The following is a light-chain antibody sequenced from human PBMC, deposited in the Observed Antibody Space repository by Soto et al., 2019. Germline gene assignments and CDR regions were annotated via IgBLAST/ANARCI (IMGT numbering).Light chain of an antibody. V-gene: IGKV3-20*01. J-gene: IGKJ2*02. Sequence: EIVLTQSPGTLSLSPGERATLSCRASQSVSSSYLAWYQQKPGQAPRLLIYGASSRATGIPDRFSGSGSGTDFTLTISRLEPEDFAVYYCQQYSTYSRTFGQGTKVETK. CDR3: QQYSTYSRT. CDR1: QSVSSSY. CDR2: GAS.